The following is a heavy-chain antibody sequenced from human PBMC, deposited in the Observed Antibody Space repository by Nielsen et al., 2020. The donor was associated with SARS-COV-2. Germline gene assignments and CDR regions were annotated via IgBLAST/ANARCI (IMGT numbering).Heavy chain of an antibody. CDR3: ARDPHYYDSSGYYYEGRRAFDI. CDR1: GGSTSSSNW. J-gene: IGHJ3*02. Sequence: SETLSLTCAVSGGSTSSSNWWSWVRQPPGKGLEWIGEIYHSGSTNYNPSLKSRVTISVDKSKNQFSLKLSSVTAADTAVYYCARDPHYYDSSGYYYEGRRAFDIWGQGTMVTVSS. V-gene: IGHV4-4*02. D-gene: IGHD3-22*01. CDR2: IYHSGST.